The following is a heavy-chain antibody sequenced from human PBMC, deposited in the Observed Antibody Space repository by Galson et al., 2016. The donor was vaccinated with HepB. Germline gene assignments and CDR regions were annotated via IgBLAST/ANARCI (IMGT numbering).Heavy chain of an antibody. J-gene: IGHJ4*02. D-gene: IGHD2-8*02. Sequence: SLRLSCAASGFTFSSRGMNWVRQAPGKGLEWVSVITTNGVSTYYADSVKGRFTISRDNSKNTLFLQVNSLRAEDSAVYYCATAAYWPPRFDNWGQGTLVTVSS. V-gene: IGHV3-23*01. CDR3: ATAAYWPPRFDN. CDR2: ITTNGVST. CDR1: GFTFSSRG.